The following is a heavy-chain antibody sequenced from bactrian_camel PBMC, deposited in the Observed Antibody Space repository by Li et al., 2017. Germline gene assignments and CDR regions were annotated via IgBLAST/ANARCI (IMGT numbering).Heavy chain of an antibody. J-gene: IGHJ7*01. CDR1: GFTFSSYW. CDR2: TDVGGGTT. V-gene: IGHV3S1*01. D-gene: IGHD2*01. Sequence: HVQLVESGGGLVQPGESPRLSCAASGFTFSSYWMWWVRQAPGKGLEWVSYTDVGGGTTSYADSVKGRFTISRDDASSMLFLQLDSLKTEDTAMYYCVKDLGGAAISNLYGMEYWGEGTQVTVS.